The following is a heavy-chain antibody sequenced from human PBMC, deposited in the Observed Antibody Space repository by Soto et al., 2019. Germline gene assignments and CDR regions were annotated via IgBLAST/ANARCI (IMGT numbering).Heavy chain of an antibody. Sequence: SETLSLTCTVSGGSISSSSYYWGWIRQPPGKGLEWIGSIYYSGSTYYNPSLKSRVTISVDTSKNQFSLKLSSVTAADTAVYYRARVFVGSADYWGQGTLVTVSS. CDR3: ARVFVGSADY. CDR2: IYYSGST. D-gene: IGHD2-15*01. J-gene: IGHJ4*02. CDR1: GGSISSSSYY. V-gene: IGHV4-39*01.